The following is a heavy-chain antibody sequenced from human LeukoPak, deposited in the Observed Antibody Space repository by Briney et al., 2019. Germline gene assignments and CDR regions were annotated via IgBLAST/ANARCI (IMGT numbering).Heavy chain of an antibody. J-gene: IGHJ4*02. CDR1: GFTFSSYW. D-gene: IGHD3-16*01. CDR2: IKQDGSDK. Sequence: GGSLRLSCVASGFTFSSYWMSWVRQAPGKGLEWVANIKQDGSDKYYVDSVKGRFTISRDNGKNSLYLQMNSLRAEDTAVYYCARDGGSGSYANWGQGTLVTVSS. CDR3: ARDGGSGSYAN. V-gene: IGHV3-7*03.